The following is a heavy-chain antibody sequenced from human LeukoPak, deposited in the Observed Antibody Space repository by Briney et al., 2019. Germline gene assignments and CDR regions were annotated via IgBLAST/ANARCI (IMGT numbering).Heavy chain of an antibody. CDR3: AKDIEGYFDY. CDR1: GFTFDDYA. CDR2: ISWNSGSI. J-gene: IGHJ4*02. V-gene: IGHV3-9*03. Sequence: GRSLRLSCAASGFTFDDYAMHWVRQAPGKGLEWVSGISWNSGSIGYADSVKGRFTISRDNAKNSLYLQMNSLRAEDMALYYCAKDIEGYFDYWGQGTLVTVSS.